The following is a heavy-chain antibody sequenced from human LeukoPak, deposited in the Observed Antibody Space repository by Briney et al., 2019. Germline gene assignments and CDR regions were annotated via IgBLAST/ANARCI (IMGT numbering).Heavy chain of an antibody. CDR2: IKEDGSEK. CDR3: ASAIVLRPGSLDY. J-gene: IGHJ4*02. Sequence: GGSLRLSCAASGFTFSRYWMSWVRQAPGKGLEWGANIKEDGSEKYYVDSVKGRFTISRDNAKNSLFLQMNSLRAEDTAVYYCASAIVLRPGSLDYWGQGTLVTVSS. D-gene: IGHD3-22*01. V-gene: IGHV3-7*05. CDR1: GFTFSRYW.